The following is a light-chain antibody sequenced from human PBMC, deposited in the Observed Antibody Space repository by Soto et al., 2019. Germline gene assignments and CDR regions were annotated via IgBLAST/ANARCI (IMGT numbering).Light chain of an antibody. V-gene: IGKV1-12*01. Sequence: DIQMTQSPSTVSASVGDRVTITCRASQPISSWLAWFRQRPGKAPELLIYAASTLHSGVPSRFSGSGSGTDFALTIGGLQPEDFATYYCQQASSLPHTFGQGTRVDIK. J-gene: IGKJ2*01. CDR3: QQASSLPHT. CDR1: QPISSW. CDR2: AAS.